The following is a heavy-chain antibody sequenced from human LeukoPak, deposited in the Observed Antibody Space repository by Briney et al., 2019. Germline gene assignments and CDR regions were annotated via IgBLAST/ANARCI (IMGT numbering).Heavy chain of an antibody. V-gene: IGHV3-23*01. CDR1: GFTFSSYA. J-gene: IGHJ4*02. CDR3: AKDRVRTGYSSSWLLDFDY. Sequence: PGGSLRLSCADSGFTFSSYAMSWVRQAPGKGLEWVSAISGSGGSTYYADSVKGRFTISRDNSKNTLYLQMNSLRAEDTAVYYCAKDRVRTGYSSSWLLDFDYWGQGTLVTVSS. D-gene: IGHD6-13*01. CDR2: ISGSGGST.